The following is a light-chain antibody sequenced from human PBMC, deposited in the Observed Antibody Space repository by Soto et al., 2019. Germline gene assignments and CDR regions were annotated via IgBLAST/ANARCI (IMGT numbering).Light chain of an antibody. CDR3: CSDAGSYSVV. J-gene: IGLJ2*01. CDR1: SSDVGGYNY. V-gene: IGLV2-11*01. Sequence: QSALTQPPSASGSPGQSVTISCTGTSSDVGGYNYVSWYQQHPGKAPKLMIYDVSKRPSGVPDRFSGSKSGNTASLTISGLQAEDEADYYCCSDAGSYSVVFGGGTKVTV. CDR2: DVS.